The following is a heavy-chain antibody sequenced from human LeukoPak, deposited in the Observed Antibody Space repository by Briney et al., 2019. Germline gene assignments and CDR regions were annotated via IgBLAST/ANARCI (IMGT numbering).Heavy chain of an antibody. V-gene: IGHV4-59*01. D-gene: IGHD1-26*01. Sequence: KSSETLSLTCTVSGGSISSYYWSWIRQPPGKGLEWIGYIYYSGSTNYNPSLKSRVTISVDTSKNQFSLKLSSVTAADTAVYYCARQASGSYLNWFDPWGQGTLVTVSS. CDR2: IYYSGST. CDR3: ARQASGSYLNWFDP. CDR1: GGSISSYY. J-gene: IGHJ5*02.